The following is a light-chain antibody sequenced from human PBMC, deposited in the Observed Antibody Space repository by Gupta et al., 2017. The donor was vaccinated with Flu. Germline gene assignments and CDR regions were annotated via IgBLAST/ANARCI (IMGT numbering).Light chain of an antibody. CDR1: QSVRSN. CDR3: QHYNNWPPYT. V-gene: IGKV3-15*01. Sequence: EIVLTQSPATLSVYPGDRATLSCRASQSVRSNLAWYQQKPGQAPRLLIYRASTRATGIPARFSGSGSGTEFTLTISSLQSEDFAVYFCQHYNNWPPYTFGQGTKLEIK. CDR2: RAS. J-gene: IGKJ2*01.